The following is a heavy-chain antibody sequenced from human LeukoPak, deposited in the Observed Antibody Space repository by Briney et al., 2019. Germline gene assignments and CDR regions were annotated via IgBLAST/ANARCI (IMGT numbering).Heavy chain of an antibody. CDR2: IYYSGTT. Sequence: SETLSLTCTVSGVSIRSGNNWNWIRQPPGKVLEWMGLIYYSGTTAYNSSLKSRATMSIDTSKNQVSLKLSSVTAADTAFYYCSRGGSYPGADAFDIWGQGTLVTVSS. CDR3: SRGGSYPGADAFDI. V-gene: IGHV4-30-4*08. CDR1: GVSIRSGNN. D-gene: IGHD3-16*02. J-gene: IGHJ3*02.